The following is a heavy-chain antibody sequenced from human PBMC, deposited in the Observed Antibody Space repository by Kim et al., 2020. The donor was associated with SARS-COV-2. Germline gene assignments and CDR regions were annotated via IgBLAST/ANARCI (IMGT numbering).Heavy chain of an antibody. J-gene: IGHJ4*02. CDR2: T. V-gene: IGHV1-2*02. D-gene: IGHD6-19*01. Sequence: TNYPQRFQGRVTMTRDTSFNTVSPDLRSLRSDDTGVYYCARGPISGAFDHWGQGTLVTVSS. CDR3: ARGPISGAFDH.